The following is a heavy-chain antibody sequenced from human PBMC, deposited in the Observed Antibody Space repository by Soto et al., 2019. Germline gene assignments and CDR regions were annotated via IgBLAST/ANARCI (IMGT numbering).Heavy chain of an antibody. J-gene: IGHJ6*02. CDR2: ISSSGGYI. Sequence: GGSLRLSCAASGFTFSSYAMSWVRQAPGKGLEWVSAISSSGGYIYYADSVKGRFTISRDNAKNTLYLQMNSLRAEDTAAYYCARAPWGGDSYGMDVWGQGTTVTVSS. CDR1: GFTFSSYA. V-gene: IGHV3-21*01. D-gene: IGHD2-21*02. CDR3: ARAPWGGDSYGMDV.